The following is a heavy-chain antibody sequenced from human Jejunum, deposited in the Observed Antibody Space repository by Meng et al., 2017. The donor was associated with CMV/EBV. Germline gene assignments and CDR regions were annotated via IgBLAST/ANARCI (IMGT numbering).Heavy chain of an antibody. J-gene: IGHJ4*02. CDR2: IYRGDDK. CDR1: GFSPSTRGEG. V-gene: IGHV2-5*02. CDR3: AHFVGGYYPSRPDY. D-gene: IGHD1-26*01. Sequence: QNTLQESCTTLVHPTPTFTLTCSFSGFSPSTRGEGVGWIRQPPGKALEWLALIYRGDDKRYSPSLNSRLTIAKDTSKNEAVLTLTNMGPLDTGTYYCAHFVGGYYPSRPDYWGQGTLVTVSS.